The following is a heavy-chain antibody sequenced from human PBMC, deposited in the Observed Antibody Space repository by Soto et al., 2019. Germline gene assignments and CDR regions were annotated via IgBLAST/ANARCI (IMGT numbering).Heavy chain of an antibody. V-gene: IGHV4-31*11. J-gene: IGHJ6*02. CDR1: GGSISSGGHY. Sequence: SETLSLTCAVSGGSISSGGHYWNWIRQHPGKGLEWIGYIYYSGSTYYNPSLKSRVTISVDTSKNQFSLNLSSVTAADTAVYYCARDQAYDYTSPGDYYYYGMDVWGQGTTVTVSS. CDR2: IYYSGST. D-gene: IGHD4-4*01. CDR3: ARDQAYDYTSPGDYYYYGMDV.